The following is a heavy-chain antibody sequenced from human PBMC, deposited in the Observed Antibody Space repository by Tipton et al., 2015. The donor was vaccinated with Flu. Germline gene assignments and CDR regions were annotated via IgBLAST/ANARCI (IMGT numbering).Heavy chain of an antibody. D-gene: IGHD3-22*01. V-gene: IGHV3-21*01. CDR1: GFTFSSYS. CDR2: ISSSSSYI. CDR3: AREISSGDAFDI. Sequence: SLRLSCAASGFTFSSYSMNWVRQAPGKGLEWVSSISSSSSYIYYADSVKGRFAISRDNAKNSLYLQMNSLRAEDTAVYYCAREISSGDAFDIWGQGTMVTVSS. J-gene: IGHJ3*02.